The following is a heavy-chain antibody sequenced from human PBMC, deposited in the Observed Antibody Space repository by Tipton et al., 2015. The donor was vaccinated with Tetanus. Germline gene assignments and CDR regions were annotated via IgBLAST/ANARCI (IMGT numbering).Heavy chain of an antibody. CDR2: MYNSGAT. D-gene: IGHD2-2*01. V-gene: IGHV4-39*07. Sequence: GLVKPSETLSLTCTVSGGSISSTSYYWAWIRQPPGKGLEWIGTMYNSGATYYNPSLKSRVTISVDTSKNQFSLKLSSVTAADTAIYYCAREVPAAGHFDSWGQGTLVTVSS. CDR1: GGSISSTSYY. CDR3: AREVPAAGHFDS. J-gene: IGHJ4*02.